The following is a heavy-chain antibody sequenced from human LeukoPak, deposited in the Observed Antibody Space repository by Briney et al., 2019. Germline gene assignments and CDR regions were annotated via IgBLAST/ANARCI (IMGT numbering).Heavy chain of an antibody. CDR1: GGSISSSNW. Sequence: SGTLSLTCAVSGGSISSSNWWSWVRQPPGKVLEWIGEINHSGSTNYNPSLKSRVTISVDTSKNQFSLKLSSVTAADTAVYYCARRRGCYDSSGYYFRLDFDYWGQGTLVTVSS. D-gene: IGHD3-22*01. V-gene: IGHV4-4*02. J-gene: IGHJ4*02. CDR2: INHSGST. CDR3: ARRRGCYDSSGYYFRLDFDY.